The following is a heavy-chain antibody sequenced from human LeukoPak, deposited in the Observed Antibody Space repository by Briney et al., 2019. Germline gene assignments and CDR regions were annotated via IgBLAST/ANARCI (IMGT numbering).Heavy chain of an antibody. CDR1: GGSFSGYY. J-gene: IGHJ5*02. CDR2: INHNGSI. CDR3: ARGELVVVVAATQGGSMYWFDP. Sequence: SETLSLTCAVYGGSFSGYYWSWIRQPPGKGLEWIGEINHNGSINYNPSLKSRVTISVDTSKNQFSLKLSSVTAADTAVYYCARGELVVVVAATQGGSMYWFDPWGQGTLVTVSS. V-gene: IGHV4-34*01. D-gene: IGHD2-15*01.